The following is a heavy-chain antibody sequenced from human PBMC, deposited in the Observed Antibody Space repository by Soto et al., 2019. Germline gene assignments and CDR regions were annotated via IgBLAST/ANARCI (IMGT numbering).Heavy chain of an antibody. D-gene: IGHD3-16*02. CDR2: ISSSGSTI. J-gene: IGHJ2*01. Sequence: PGGSLRLSCAASGFTFSDYYMSWIRQAPGKGLEWVSYISSSGSTIYYADSVKGRFTISRNNAKNSLYLQMNSLRAEDTAVYYCARDSAGEIVLLLRLVELSYYWYFDLWGRGTLVTVSS. CDR3: ARDSAGEIVLLLRLVELSYYWYFDL. V-gene: IGHV3-11*01. CDR1: GFTFSDYY.